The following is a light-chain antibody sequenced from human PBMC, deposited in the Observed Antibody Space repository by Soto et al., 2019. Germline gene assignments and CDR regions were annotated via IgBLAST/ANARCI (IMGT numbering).Light chain of an antibody. CDR3: SSYTSSPYV. V-gene: IGLV2-14*01. Sequence: QSVLTQPASVSGSPGQSITISCTGTSSDVGGYNYVSWYQQHPGKAPKLMIYEVSNRPSGVSNRFSGSKSGYTASLTISGLQAEDEADYYCSSYTSSPYVFGTGTKVTVL. J-gene: IGLJ1*01. CDR1: SSDVGGYNY. CDR2: EVS.